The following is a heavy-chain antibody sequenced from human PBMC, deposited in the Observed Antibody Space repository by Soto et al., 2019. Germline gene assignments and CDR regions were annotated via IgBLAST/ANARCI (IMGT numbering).Heavy chain of an antibody. V-gene: IGHV3-7*01. CDR1: GFTFSRYW. J-gene: IGHJ4*02. Sequence: EVQLVGSGGGLVQPGGSLRLSCVASGFTFSRYWMNWVRQAPGKGLEWVANIKEDGSEINYVDSLKGRFTISRDNAKESVYLQMNSLRAEDTGVYFCAAIEMWSDSNYWGQGIQVAVSS. CDR3: AAIEMWSDSNY. CDR2: IKEDGSEI. D-gene: IGHD2-21*01.